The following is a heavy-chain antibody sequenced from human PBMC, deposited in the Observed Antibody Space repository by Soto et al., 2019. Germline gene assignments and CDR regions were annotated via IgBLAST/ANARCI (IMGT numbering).Heavy chain of an antibody. D-gene: IGHD3-22*01. J-gene: IGHJ1*01. CDR2: IWYDGSNK. CDR3: ARGDSTGYYTAEFFQH. V-gene: IGHV3-33*08. CDR1: GFTFSSYA. Sequence: GGSLRLSCAASGFTFSSYAMHWVRQAPGKGLEWVAVIWYDGSNKYYADSVKGRFTISRDNSNNTLFLQMNSLRAEDTAVYYCARGDSTGYYTAEFFQHWGQGTPVTVSS.